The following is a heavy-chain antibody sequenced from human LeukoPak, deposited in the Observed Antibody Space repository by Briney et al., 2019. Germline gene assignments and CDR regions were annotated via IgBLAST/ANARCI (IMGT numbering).Heavy chain of an antibody. CDR3: AREPYWSGYYSNLHFDY. CDR2: ISSRSSTI. V-gene: IGHV3-48*04. Sequence: GGSLRLSCAASGFTFSSYSMNWVRQAPGKGLEWVSYISSRSSTIYYADSVKGRFTISRDNAKNSLYLQMNSLRAEDTAVYYCAREPYWSGYYSNLHFDYWGQGTLVTVSS. CDR1: GFTFSSYS. J-gene: IGHJ4*02. D-gene: IGHD3-3*01.